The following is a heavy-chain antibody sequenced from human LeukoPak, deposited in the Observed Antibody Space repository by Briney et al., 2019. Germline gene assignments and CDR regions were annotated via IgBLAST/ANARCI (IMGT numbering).Heavy chain of an antibody. CDR3: AKVRTYCGGDCYYYYYYGMDV. Sequence: PGGSLRLSCATSGFTFSRYAMHWVRQAPGKGLEWVALISYDANIGSNKYYADSVKGRFTISRDNSKNTLYLQMNSLRAEDTAVYYCAKVRTYCGGDCYYYYYYGMDVWGQGTTVTVSS. CDR1: GFTFSRYA. J-gene: IGHJ6*02. D-gene: IGHD2-21*02. V-gene: IGHV3-30-3*01. CDR2: ISYDANIGSNK.